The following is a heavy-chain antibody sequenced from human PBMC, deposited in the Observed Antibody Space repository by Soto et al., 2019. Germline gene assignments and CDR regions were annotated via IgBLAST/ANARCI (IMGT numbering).Heavy chain of an antibody. CDR1: GFTFSSYA. J-gene: IGHJ4*02. CDR2: IGGSGGST. CDR3: AKDLKQWLAIDY. V-gene: IGHV3-23*01. D-gene: IGHD6-19*01. Sequence: GSLRLSCAASGFTFSSYAMSWVRQAPGKGLEWVSAIGGSGGSTYYADSVKGRFTISRDNSKNTLYLQMNSLRAEDTAVYYCAKDLKQWLAIDYWGQGTLVTVSS.